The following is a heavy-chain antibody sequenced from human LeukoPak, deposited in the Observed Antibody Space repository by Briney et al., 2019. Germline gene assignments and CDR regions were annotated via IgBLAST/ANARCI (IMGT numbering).Heavy chain of an antibody. J-gene: IGHJ3*02. CDR2: VSGSGGST. CDR1: GFTFSSYA. V-gene: IGHV3-23*01. D-gene: IGHD3-10*01. Sequence: GGSLRLSCAASGFTFSSYAMSWVRQAPGKGLEWVSAVSGSGGSTYYGDSVKGRFTISRDDSKNTPYLQMNSLRAEDTAVYYCAKCITMVRGVITDAVDIWGQGTMVTVSS. CDR3: AKCITMVRGVITDAVDI.